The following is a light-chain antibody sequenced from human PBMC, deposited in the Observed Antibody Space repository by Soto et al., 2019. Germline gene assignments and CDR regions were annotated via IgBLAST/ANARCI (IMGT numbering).Light chain of an antibody. V-gene: IGLV2-23*01. CDR3: CSYAGSSTNYV. Sequence: LTQPASVSGSPGQSITISCTGTSSDVGSYNLVSWYQQHPGKAPKLMIYEGSKRPSGVSNRFSGSKSGNTASLTISGLQAEDEADYYCCSYAGSSTNYVLGNGTKVTVL. CDR2: EGS. J-gene: IGLJ1*01. CDR1: SSDVGSYNL.